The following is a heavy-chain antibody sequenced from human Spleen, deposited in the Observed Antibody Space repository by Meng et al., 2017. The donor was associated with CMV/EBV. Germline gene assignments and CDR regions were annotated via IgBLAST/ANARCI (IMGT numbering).Heavy chain of an antibody. CDR3: AREAWVYGMDV. CDR1: GFTFSNSW. V-gene: IGHV3-74*03. D-gene: IGHD1-26*01. J-gene: IGHJ6*02. CDR2: INTDGSIT. Sequence: GESLKISCAASGFTFSNSWMHWVRHAPGKGLVWVSRINTDGSITQYADSVSGRFTISRDNAKNTLFLQLNSLRAEDTALYYCAREAWVYGMDVWGQGTTVTVSS.